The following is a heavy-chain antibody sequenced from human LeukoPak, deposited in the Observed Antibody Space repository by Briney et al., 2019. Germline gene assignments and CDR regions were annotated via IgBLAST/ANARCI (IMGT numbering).Heavy chain of an antibody. D-gene: IGHD3-10*01. CDR3: ARDGSSAYYYGSRAFDI. Sequence: GGSLRLSCAASGFTFSSYAMHWVRQAPGKGLEWVAVISYDGSNKYYADSVKGRFTISRDNSKSTLYLQMNSLRAEDTAVYYCARDGSSAYYYGSRAFDIWGQGTMVTVSS. J-gene: IGHJ3*02. CDR2: ISYDGSNK. V-gene: IGHV3-30-3*01. CDR1: GFTFSSYA.